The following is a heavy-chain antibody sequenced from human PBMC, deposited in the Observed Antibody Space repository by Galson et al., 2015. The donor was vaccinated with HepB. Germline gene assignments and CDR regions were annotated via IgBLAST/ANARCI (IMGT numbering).Heavy chain of an antibody. V-gene: IGHV3-13*01. J-gene: IGHJ6*02. CDR1: GFTFSSYD. CDR3: ARGGGYSNWDSDYYGMDV. CDR2: IGTAGDT. D-gene: IGHD4-11*01. Sequence: SLRLSCAASGFTFSSYDMHWVRQATGKGLEWVSAIGTAGDTYYPGSVKGRFTISRENAKNSLYLQMNSLRAGDTAVYYCARGGGYSNWDSDYYGMDVWGQGTTVTVSS.